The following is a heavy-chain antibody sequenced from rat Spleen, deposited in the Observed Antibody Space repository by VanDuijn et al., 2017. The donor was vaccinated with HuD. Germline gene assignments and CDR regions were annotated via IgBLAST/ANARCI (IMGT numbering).Heavy chain of an antibody. D-gene: IGHD1-12*03. Sequence: EVQLVESDGGLVQPGRSLKLSCAASGFTFSDYYMAWVRQAPTKGLEWVATISYDGSSTYCPDSVKGRFTISRDNAKSTLYLQMDSLRSEDTARYYCARHHYDGYYHGPVLGIMDAWGQGASVTVSS. CDR2: ISYDGSST. J-gene: IGHJ4*01. CDR1: GFTFSDYY. CDR3: ARHHYDGYYHGPVLGIMDA. V-gene: IGHV5-29*01.